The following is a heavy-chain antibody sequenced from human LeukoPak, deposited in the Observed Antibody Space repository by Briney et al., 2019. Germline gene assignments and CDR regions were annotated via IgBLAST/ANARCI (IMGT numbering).Heavy chain of an antibody. V-gene: IGHV3-21*01. J-gene: IGHJ3*02. CDR2: ISSSSSYI. Sequence: GGSLRLSCAASGFTFSSYSMNWVRQAPGKGLEWVSSISSSSSYIYYADSVKGRLTISRDNAKNSLYLQMNSLRAEDTAVYYCASAGIHDAFDIWGQGTMVTVSS. CDR1: GFTFSSYS. D-gene: IGHD6-13*01. CDR3: ASAGIHDAFDI.